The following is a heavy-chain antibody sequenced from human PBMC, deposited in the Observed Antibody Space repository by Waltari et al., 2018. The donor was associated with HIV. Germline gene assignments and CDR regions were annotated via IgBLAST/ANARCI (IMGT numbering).Heavy chain of an antibody. Sequence: EVHLVESGGGLVKPGESLSLSCAASGFTFSCYAMKWVRQAPGKGLEWVSAISRTSSYIYYADSVKGRFTISRDNAKNSVYLQMNSLRVEDTAVYYCARDERRCNSGDCYPSDYWGQGTLVTVSS. D-gene: IGHD2-21*02. J-gene: IGHJ4*02. CDR2: ISRTSSYI. V-gene: IGHV3-21*01. CDR1: GFTFSCYA. CDR3: ARDERRCNSGDCYPSDY.